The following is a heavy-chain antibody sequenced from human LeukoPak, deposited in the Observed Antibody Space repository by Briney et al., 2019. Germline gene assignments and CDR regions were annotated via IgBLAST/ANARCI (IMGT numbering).Heavy chain of an antibody. CDR1: GYSFTSYW. CDR2: IDPSDSYT. Sequence: GESLKISCKGSGYSFTSYWISWVHQMPGKGLEWMGRIDPSDSYTNYSPSFQGHVTISADKSISTAYLQWSSLKASDTAMYYCARHKRAAVLLWFGESPAGYGMDVWGQGTTVTVSS. CDR3: ARHKRAAVLLWFGESPAGYGMDV. J-gene: IGHJ6*02. V-gene: IGHV5-10-1*01. D-gene: IGHD3-10*01.